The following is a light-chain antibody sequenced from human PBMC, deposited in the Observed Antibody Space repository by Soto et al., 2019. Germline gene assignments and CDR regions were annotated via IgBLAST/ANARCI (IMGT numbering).Light chain of an antibody. Sequence: QSVLTQPPSVSGTPGLRVTISCSGGISDIGTDTVNWYQQLPGTAPKLLMFYDVNRPSGGPDRFSCSRSGTSASLAISGLQSDEEAVYYCSTWDDSRNGWVFGGGTKLTVL. CDR2: YDV. V-gene: IGLV1-44*01. CDR3: STWDDSRNGWV. CDR1: ISDIGTDT. J-gene: IGLJ3*02.